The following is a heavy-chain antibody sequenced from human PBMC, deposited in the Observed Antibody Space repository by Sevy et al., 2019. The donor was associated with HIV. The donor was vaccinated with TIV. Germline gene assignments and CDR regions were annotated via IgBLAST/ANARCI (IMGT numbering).Heavy chain of an antibody. V-gene: IGHV3-30-3*01. J-gene: IGHJ3*02. D-gene: IGHD3-22*01. CDR2: ISYDGSNK. Sequence: GGSLRLSCAASGFTFSSYAMHWVRQAPGKGLEWVAVISYDGSNKYYAHSVKGRFTNSRDNSKNTLYLQMNSLRAEDTAVYYCARDRYYDSSGYYYVEGAFDIWGQGTMVTVSS. CDR1: GFTFSSYA. CDR3: ARDRYYDSSGYYYVEGAFDI.